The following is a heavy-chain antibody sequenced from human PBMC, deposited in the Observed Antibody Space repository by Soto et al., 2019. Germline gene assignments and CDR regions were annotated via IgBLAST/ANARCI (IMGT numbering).Heavy chain of an antibody. CDR2: LYSGGTT. Sequence: EVQLVESGGGLVQPGGSLRLSCAASGFTVSSKYMNWVRQAPGKGLEWVSVLYSGGTTYYADSVKGRFIISRDNSKNTLYLQMNSLRAEDTAVYYCARGGGREVGGAYCFDYWGQGTLVTVSS. V-gene: IGHV3-66*01. CDR3: ARGGGREVGGAYCFDY. D-gene: IGHD1-26*01. CDR1: GFTVSSKY. J-gene: IGHJ4*02.